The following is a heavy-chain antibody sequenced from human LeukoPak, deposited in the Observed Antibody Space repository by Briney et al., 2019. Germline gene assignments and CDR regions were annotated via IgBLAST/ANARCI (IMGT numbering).Heavy chain of an antibody. J-gene: IGHJ3*02. CDR3: ARLVSALRVGDAFDI. CDR1: RFSFSSYG. V-gene: IGHV3-30*19. CDR2: LQYDRTNV. Sequence: PGGSLRLSCAASRFSFSSYGMHWVRQAPGKGLEWVAYLQYDRTNVQYADSVRGRFTISRDNSKNILYLQMNSLRAEDTAVYYCARLVSALRVGDAFDIWGQGTMVTVSS. D-gene: IGHD5/OR15-5a*01.